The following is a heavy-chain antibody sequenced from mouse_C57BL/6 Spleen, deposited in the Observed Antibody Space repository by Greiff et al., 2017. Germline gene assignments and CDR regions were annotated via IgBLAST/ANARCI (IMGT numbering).Heavy chain of an antibody. D-gene: IGHD2-1*01. J-gene: IGHJ3*01. CDR3: ARGGNYREFAY. V-gene: IGHV1-85*01. Sequence: QVQLKQSGPELVKPGASVKLSCKASGYTFTSYDINWVKQRPGQGLEWIGWIYPRDGSTKYNEKFKGKATLTVDTSSSTAYMELHSLTSEDSAVYFCARGGNYREFAYWGQGTLVTVSA. CDR1: GYTFTSYD. CDR2: IYPRDGST.